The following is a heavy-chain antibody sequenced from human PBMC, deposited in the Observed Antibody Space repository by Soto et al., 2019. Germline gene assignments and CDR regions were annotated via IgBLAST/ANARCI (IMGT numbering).Heavy chain of an antibody. CDR1: GGTFSSYA. Sequence: SVKVSCKASGGTFSSYAISWVRQAPGQGLEWMGGIIPIFGTANYAQKFQGRVTITADKSTSTAYMELSSLRSEDTAVYYCARAGGQGYYDSSGYYYEEIYYYYGMDVWGQGTTVTVSS. D-gene: IGHD3-22*01. J-gene: IGHJ6*02. CDR2: IIPIFGTA. CDR3: ARAGGQGYYDSSGYYYEEIYYYYGMDV. V-gene: IGHV1-69*06.